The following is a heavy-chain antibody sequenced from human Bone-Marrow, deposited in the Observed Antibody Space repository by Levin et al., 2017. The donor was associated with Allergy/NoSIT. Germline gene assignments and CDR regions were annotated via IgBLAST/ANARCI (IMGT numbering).Heavy chain of an antibody. Sequence: GESLKISCAASGFTFSSYGMHWVRQAPGKGLEWVAVMSYDGSEVYYADPVKGRFTISRDNSKNTLSLQMNSLRADDTAVYFCVRGDYYDSSGYYSDNSPFFEYWGQGTLVTVSS. D-gene: IGHD3-22*01. CDR2: MSYDGSEV. CDR3: VRGDYYDSSGYYSDNSPFFEY. V-gene: IGHV3-30*03. CDR1: GFTFSSYG. J-gene: IGHJ4*02.